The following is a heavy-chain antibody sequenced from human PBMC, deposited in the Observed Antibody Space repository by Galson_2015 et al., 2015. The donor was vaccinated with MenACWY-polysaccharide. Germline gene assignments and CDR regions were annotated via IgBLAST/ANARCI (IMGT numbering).Heavy chain of an antibody. CDR1: GFTFSSYA. CDR3: AKANGVVVPAAIEY. V-gene: IGHV3-23*01. D-gene: IGHD2-2*02. Sequence: SLRLSCAASGFTFSSYAMSWVRQAPGKGLEWVSAISGSGGSTYYADSVKGRFTISRDNSKNTLYLQMNSLRAEDTAVHYCAKANGVVVPAAIEYWGQGTLVTVSS. J-gene: IGHJ4*02. CDR2: ISGSGGST.